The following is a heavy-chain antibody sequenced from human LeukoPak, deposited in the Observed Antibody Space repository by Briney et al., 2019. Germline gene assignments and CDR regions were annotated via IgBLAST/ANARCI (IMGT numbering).Heavy chain of an antibody. D-gene: IGHD1-26*01. V-gene: IGHV3-23*01. CDR3: AKIESGSCYDYFDC. Sequence: GGSLRLSCAASGFTFSSYAMSWVRQAPGKGLEWVSTISGSGGSTYCADSVKGRFTISRDNSKNTLYLQMNSLRAEDTAVYYCAKIESGSCYDYFDCWGQGTLVTVSS. CDR2: ISGSGGST. CDR1: GFTFSSYA. J-gene: IGHJ4*01.